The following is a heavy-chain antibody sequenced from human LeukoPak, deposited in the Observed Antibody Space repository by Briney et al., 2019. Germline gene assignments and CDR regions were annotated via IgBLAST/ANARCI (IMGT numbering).Heavy chain of an antibody. Sequence: GGSLRLSCVGSRFTFTTYAMTWVRQAPGKGLEWVSSIRGSGGTTLYADSVKGRFTISRDNSKNTLFLQMNSLRAEDTAVYYCATDPNGDYFGACDDWGQGTMVTVSS. V-gene: IGHV3-23*01. D-gene: IGHD4-17*01. CDR2: IRGSGGTT. J-gene: IGHJ3*01. CDR1: RFTFTTYA. CDR3: ATDPNGDYFGACDD.